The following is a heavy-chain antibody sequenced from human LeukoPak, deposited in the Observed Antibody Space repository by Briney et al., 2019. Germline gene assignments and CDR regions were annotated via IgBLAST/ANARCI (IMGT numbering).Heavy chain of an antibody. CDR3: AKAGPRKDYEVDY. CDR1: GFTFSSYA. Sequence: GGSLTLSCAASGFTFSSYAMSWVRQAPGKGLEWVSTISNSGGSTYYADSVKDRFTISRDNSKNTLYLQMNSLRAEDTAIYYCAKAGPRKDYEVDYWGQGTLVTVSS. CDR2: ISNSGGST. J-gene: IGHJ4*02. V-gene: IGHV3-23*01. D-gene: IGHD4-17*01.